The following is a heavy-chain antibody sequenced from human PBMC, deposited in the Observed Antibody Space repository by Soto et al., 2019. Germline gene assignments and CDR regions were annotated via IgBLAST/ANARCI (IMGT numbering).Heavy chain of an antibody. V-gene: IGHV4-31*03. CDR1: GGSISSGGYY. CDR2: IYYSGST. CDR3: ARDHGDYVGYFDY. Sequence: LSLTCTVSGGSISSGGYYWSWIRQHPGKGLEWIGYIYYSGSTYYNPSLKSRVTISVDTSKNQFSLKLSSVTAADTAVYYCARDHGDYVGYFDYWGQGTLVTVSS. D-gene: IGHD4-17*01. J-gene: IGHJ4*02.